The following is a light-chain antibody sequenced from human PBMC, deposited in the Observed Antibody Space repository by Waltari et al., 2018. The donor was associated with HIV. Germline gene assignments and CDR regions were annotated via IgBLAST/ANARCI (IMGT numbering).Light chain of an antibody. Sequence: QSVLTQPPSVSGAPGQTVTISCTGSSSNIGARFDVHWSQQIPGPAPKLLMYGNNRPSGVPDRFSGSKSGTSASLAITGLQAEDEADYYCQTYDSSLSGSVVFGGGTKLTVL. V-gene: IGLV1-40*01. CDR3: QTYDSSLSGSVV. CDR2: GN. CDR1: SSNIGARFD. J-gene: IGLJ2*01.